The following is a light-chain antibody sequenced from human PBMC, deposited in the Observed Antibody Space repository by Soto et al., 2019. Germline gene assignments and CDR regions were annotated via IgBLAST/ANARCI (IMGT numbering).Light chain of an antibody. CDR1: QSVSNY. CDR2: DAS. V-gene: IGKV3-11*01. Sequence: EIVMTQSPATLSLSPGERATLSCSTSQSVSNYLAWYQQKPGQAPRLLIYDASNRATGIPARFSVSGSGTDFTLTISSLEPEDFAVYYCQQRYSGWTFGQGTKVDIK. J-gene: IGKJ1*01. CDR3: QQRYSGWT.